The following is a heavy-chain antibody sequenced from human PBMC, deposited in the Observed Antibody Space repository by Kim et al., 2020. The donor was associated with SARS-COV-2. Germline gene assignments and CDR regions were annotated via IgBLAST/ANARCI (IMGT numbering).Heavy chain of an antibody. Sequence: GGSLRLSCAASGFTFSSYSMNWVRQAPGKGLEWVSSISSSSSYIYYADSVKGRFTISRDNAKNSLYLQMNSLRAEDTAVYYCARESPDSSGYSRVFDYWGQGTLVTVSS. V-gene: IGHV3-21*01. J-gene: IGHJ4*02. CDR3: ARESPDSSGYSRVFDY. CDR1: GFTFSSYS. D-gene: IGHD3-22*01. CDR2: ISSSSSYI.